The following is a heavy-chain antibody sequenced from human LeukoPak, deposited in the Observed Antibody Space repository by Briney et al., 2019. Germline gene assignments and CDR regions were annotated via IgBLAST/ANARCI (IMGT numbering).Heavy chain of an antibody. V-gene: IGHV3-53*01. CDR1: GFAVTSYY. Sequence: GGSLRLSCAASGFAVTSYYMAWVRQAPGKGLEWVSAIFRDGSTSHADSVKGRFTISRDNSKNTLNLQMNSLRAEGTAVYYCAKDDGYGSGILRYYFDYWGQGTLVTVSS. J-gene: IGHJ4*02. D-gene: IGHD3-10*01. CDR3: AKDDGYGSGILRYYFDY. CDR2: IFRDGST.